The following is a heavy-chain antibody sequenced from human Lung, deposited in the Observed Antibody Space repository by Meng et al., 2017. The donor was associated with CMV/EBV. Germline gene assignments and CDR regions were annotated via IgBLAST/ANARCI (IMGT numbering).Heavy chain of an antibody. CDR3: ATGVADFEY. V-gene: IGHV1-8*01. CDR2: MNPNRGTT. J-gene: IGHJ4*02. CDR1: GYTFTSYD. D-gene: IGHD6-19*01. Sequence: QVQLGQAGGGVEKPWASVKVSCKASGYTFTSYDNNWVRPGTGQGLEWMGWMNPNRGTTGYAQKFQGRVTMTRNISKSTAYMDLSSLRSEDTAVYYCATGVADFEYWGQGTLVTVSS.